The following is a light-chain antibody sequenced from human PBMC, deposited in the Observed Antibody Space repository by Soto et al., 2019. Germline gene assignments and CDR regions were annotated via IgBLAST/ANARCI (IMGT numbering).Light chain of an antibody. V-gene: IGKV3-20*01. Sequence: EIVLTQSPGTLSLSPGERATLSCRASQSVSSNYLAWYQQKPGQAPKLLIYGASIRATGVPDRFSGSGSGTDFSLTINRLEPEDFAVYYCQYYGSSVTFAGGTKVEIK. CDR3: QYYGSSVT. CDR1: QSVSSNY. J-gene: IGKJ4*01. CDR2: GAS.